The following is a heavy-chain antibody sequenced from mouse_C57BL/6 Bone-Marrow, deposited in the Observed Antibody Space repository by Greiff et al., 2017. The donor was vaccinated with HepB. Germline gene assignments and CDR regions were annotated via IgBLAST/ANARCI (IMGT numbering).Heavy chain of an antibody. CDR3: ARGDNYYGSSYAMDY. J-gene: IGHJ4*01. V-gene: IGHV1-50*01. D-gene: IGHD1-1*01. Sequence: QVQLKQPGAELVKPGASVKLSCKASGYTFTSYWMQWVKQRPGQGLEWIGEIDPSDSYTNYNQKFKGKATLTVDTSSSTAYMQLSSLTSEDSAVYYCARGDNYYGSSYAMDYWGQGTSVTVSS. CDR2: IDPSDSYT. CDR1: GYTFTSYW.